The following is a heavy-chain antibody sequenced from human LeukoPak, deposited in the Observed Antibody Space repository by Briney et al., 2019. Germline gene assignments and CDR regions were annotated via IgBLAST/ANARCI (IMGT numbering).Heavy chain of an antibody. CDR1: GYTFTSYA. D-gene: IGHD3-3*01. CDR2: INAGNGNT. J-gene: IGHJ6*02. V-gene: IGHV1-3*01. Sequence: ASVKVSCKASGYTFTSYAMHWVRQAPGQRPEWMGWINAGNGNTKYSQKFQGRVTITGDTSASTAYMELSSLRSEDTAVYYCARGPWIFGVVIIPLYYYYGMDVWSQGTLVTVSS. CDR3: ARGPWIFGVVIIPLYYYYGMDV.